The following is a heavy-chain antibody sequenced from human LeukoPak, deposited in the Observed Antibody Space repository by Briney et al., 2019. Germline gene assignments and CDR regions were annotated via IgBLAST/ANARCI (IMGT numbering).Heavy chain of an antibody. CDR1: GFTFSSYS. Sequence: GGSLRLSCAASGFTFSSYSMNWVRQAPGKGLEWVSSISSSSSYIYYADSAKGRFTISRDNAKNSLYLQMNSLRAEDTAVYYCARDGSGGYDGTTDYWGQGTLVTVSS. J-gene: IGHJ4*02. CDR3: ARDGSGGYDGTTDY. CDR2: ISSSSSYI. V-gene: IGHV3-21*01. D-gene: IGHD3-10*01.